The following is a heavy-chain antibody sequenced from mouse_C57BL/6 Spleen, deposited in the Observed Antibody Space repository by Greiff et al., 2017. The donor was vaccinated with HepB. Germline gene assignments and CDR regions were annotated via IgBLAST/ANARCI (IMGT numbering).Heavy chain of an antibody. CDR2: ISNGGGST. D-gene: IGHD2-10*01. J-gene: IGHJ2*01. CDR3: ARHDLLLDY. V-gene: IGHV5-12*01. CDR1: GFTFSDYY. Sequence: EVHLVESGGGLVQPGGSLKLSCAASGFTFSDYYMYWVRQTPEKRLEWVAYISNGGGSTYYPDTVKGRFTISRDNAKNTLYLQMSRLKSEDTAMYYCARHDLLLDYWGQGTTLTVSS.